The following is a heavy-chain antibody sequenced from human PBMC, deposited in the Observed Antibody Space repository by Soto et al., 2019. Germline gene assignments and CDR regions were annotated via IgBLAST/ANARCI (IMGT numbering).Heavy chain of an antibody. D-gene: IGHD2-2*02. CDR1: GYTFTSYG. CDR3: ARGGDVVVPAAILAYYYYGMDV. V-gene: IGHV1-18*01. CDR2: ISAYNGNT. J-gene: IGHJ6*02. Sequence: GASVKVSCKASGYTFTSYGISWVRQAPGQGLEWMGWISAYNGNTNYAQKLQGRVTMTRDTSISTAYMELSRLRSDDTAVYYCARGGDVVVPAAILAYYYYGMDVWGQGTTVTVSS.